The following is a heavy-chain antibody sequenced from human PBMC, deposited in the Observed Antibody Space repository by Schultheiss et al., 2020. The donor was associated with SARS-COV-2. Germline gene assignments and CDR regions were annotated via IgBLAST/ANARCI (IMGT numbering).Heavy chain of an antibody. CDR2: ISGSGSTI. CDR3: ARVAWSGLDY. V-gene: IGHV3-48*04. D-gene: IGHD3-3*01. J-gene: IGHJ4*02. Sequence: GGPLRLSCAASGFTFSSYSMNWVRQAPGKGLEWVSAISGSGSTIYYADSVKGRFTISRDNAKNSLYLQMNSLRAEDTAVYYCARVAWSGLDYWGQGTLVTVSS. CDR1: GFTFSSYS.